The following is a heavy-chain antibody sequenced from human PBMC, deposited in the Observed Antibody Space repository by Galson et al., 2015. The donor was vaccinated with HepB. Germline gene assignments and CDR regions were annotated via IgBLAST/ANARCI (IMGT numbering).Heavy chain of an antibody. CDR2: INWNDGST. J-gene: IGHJ3*02. D-gene: IGHD3-22*01. V-gene: IGHV3-20*04. Sequence: SLRLSCAASGFTFDDYGMSWVRQAPGKGLEWVSGINWNDGSTGYADSVKGRFTISRDNAKNSLYLQMNSLRAEDTALYYCAREAYDSSGYDAFDIWGQGIMVTVSS. CDR3: AREAYDSSGYDAFDI. CDR1: GFTFDDYG.